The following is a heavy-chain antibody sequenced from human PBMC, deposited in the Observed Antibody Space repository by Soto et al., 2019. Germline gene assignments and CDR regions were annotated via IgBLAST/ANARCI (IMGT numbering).Heavy chain of an antibody. Sequence: WETLSLTLTVSGGSVSSGSYYWSRIRQPPGKGLEWIGYIYYSGSTNYNPSLKSRVTISVDTSKNQFSLKLSSVTAADTAVYYCARERYSSSAIYLDYWGQGTLVTVSS. V-gene: IGHV4-61*01. J-gene: IGHJ4*02. CDR2: IYYSGST. CDR1: GGSVSSGSYY. D-gene: IGHD6-6*01. CDR3: ARERYSSSAIYLDY.